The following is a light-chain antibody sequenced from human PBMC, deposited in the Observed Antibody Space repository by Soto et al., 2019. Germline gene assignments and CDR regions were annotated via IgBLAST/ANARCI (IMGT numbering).Light chain of an antibody. CDR3: CSYVGSSTSWV. CDR1: SSDVGSYNL. CDR2: EVS. Sequence: QSVLTQPASVSGSPGQSITISCTGTSSDVGSYNLVSWYQQHPGKAPKLMIYEVSKRPSGVSNRFSGSKSGNTASLTISGLQAEDEAAYYCCSYVGSSTSWVFGGGTKVTVL. J-gene: IGLJ3*02. V-gene: IGLV2-23*02.